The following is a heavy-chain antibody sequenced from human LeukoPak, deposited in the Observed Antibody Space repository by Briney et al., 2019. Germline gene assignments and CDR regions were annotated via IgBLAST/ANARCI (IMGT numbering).Heavy chain of an antibody. CDR1: GFTFSGSA. CDR2: IRSKANSYAT. V-gene: IGHV3-73*01. Sequence: VGSLRLSCAASGFTFSGSAMHWVRQASGKGPEWVGRIRSKANSYATAYAASVKGRFTISRDDSKNTADLQMNSLKTEDTAVYYCTFNFWSGYRRVYWGQGTLVTVSS. D-gene: IGHD3-3*01. CDR3: TFNFWSGYRRVY. J-gene: IGHJ4*02.